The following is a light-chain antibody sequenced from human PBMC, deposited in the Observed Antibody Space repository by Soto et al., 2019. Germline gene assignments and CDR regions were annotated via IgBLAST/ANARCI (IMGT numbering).Light chain of an antibody. CDR1: QSVSAT. CDR3: HHYNFWPT. J-gene: IGKJ1*01. V-gene: IGKV3-15*01. CDR2: GTS. Sequence: DIVMTLFPATMSVSPGDRATISCRASQSVSATLAWYQQKPGQSPRLLIYGTSTRATGVPARFSGGGSGTEFTLTINSLHSEDFAVYFCHHYNFWPTVGQGTKVDI.